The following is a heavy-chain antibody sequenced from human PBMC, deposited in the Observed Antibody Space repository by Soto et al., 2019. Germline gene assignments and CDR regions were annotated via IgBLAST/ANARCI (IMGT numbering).Heavy chain of an antibody. J-gene: IGHJ4*02. CDR1: GYTFTNYD. CDR3: VTWDRSGWDTGFY. Sequence: QVQLVQSGAEVKKPGASVRVSCQTSGYTFTNYDINWVRQAAGQGLEWMGWMSPNSGNTGYAQIFQGRVSMTRDTSISTAYMELSSLRSGVTAVYYCVTWDRSGWDTGFYWGQGTLVTVSS. D-gene: IGHD6-19*01. CDR2: MSPNSGNT. V-gene: IGHV1-8*01.